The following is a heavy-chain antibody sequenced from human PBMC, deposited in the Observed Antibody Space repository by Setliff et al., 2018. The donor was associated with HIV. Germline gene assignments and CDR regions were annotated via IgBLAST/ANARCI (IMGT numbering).Heavy chain of an antibody. CDR2: IYPSGNI. CDR1: GGSISRYY. V-gene: IGHV4-4*07. J-gene: IGHJ4*02. CDR3: ARDAGPHYGSGPPLEY. D-gene: IGHD3-10*01. Sequence: PSETLSLTCTVSGGSISRYYWSWIRQPAGKGLEWIGRIYPSGNINYNPSLKIRLTMSIDTSKNQFSLKLSSVTATDTAVYYCARDAGPHYGSGPPLEYWGQGIQVTVSS.